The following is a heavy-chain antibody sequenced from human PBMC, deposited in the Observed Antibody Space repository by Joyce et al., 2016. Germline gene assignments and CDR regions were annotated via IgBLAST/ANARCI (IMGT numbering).Heavy chain of an antibody. V-gene: IGHV4-34*01. CDR2: INNSGVT. D-gene: IGHD6-19*01. J-gene: IGHJ4*02. CDR1: GGPFRGFF. CDR3: ARSQWLAPLMY. Sequence: QVQLQQWGAGLLKPSETLSLTCAVSGGPFRGFFWTWVRQPPGKGLEWIGDINNSGVTNDNPSLNTRVTFSVDTSKNQFSLKLTSLSAADTAVYYCARSQWLAPLMYWGQGTPVTVSS.